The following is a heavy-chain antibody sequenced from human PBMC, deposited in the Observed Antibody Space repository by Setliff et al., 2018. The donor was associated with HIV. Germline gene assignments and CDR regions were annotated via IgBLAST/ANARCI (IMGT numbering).Heavy chain of an antibody. CDR1: GHSPSELT. CDR3: GNFNYYSDRSYYYSLGPGVY. D-gene: IGHD3-22*01. J-gene: IGHJ4*01. V-gene: IGHV1-24*01. CDR2: FDPEDGET. Sequence: ASVKVSCKAIGHSPSELTVHWVRQAPGKGLGWMGGFDPEDGETIYEQKFQGRIIMTEDTSTDTSYMELSSLRSEDTAVYYCGNFNYYSDRSYYYSLGPGVYCGHVTLVPVSS.